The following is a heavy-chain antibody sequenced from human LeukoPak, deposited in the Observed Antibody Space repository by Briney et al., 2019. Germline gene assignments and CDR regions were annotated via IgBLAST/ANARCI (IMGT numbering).Heavy chain of an antibody. J-gene: IGHJ3*02. CDR2: IYYSGRT. CDR3: ARVHYYDSSGYYPEEGAFDI. V-gene: IGHV4-59*08. CDR1: GDSISSYY. Sequence: SETLSLTCTVSGDSISSYYWSWIRQPPGKGLEWIGYIYYSGRTDYNPSLKSRVTISMDTSRNQFSLNLSSVTAADTAVYYCARVHYYDSSGYYPEEGAFDIWGQGTMVTVSS. D-gene: IGHD3-22*01.